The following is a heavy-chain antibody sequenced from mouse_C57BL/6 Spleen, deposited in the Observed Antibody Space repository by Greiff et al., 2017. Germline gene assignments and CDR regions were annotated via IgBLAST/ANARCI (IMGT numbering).Heavy chain of an antibody. CDR3: ARVPLYDYDAAFAY. CDR2: IHPNSGST. J-gene: IGHJ3*01. V-gene: IGHV1-64*01. CDR1: GYTFTSYW. Sequence: QVQLKQPGAELVKPGASVKLSCKASGYTFTSYWMHWVKQRPGQGLEWIGMIHPNSGSTNYNEKFKSKATLTVDQSSSTAYMQLSSLTSEDAAVYYCARVPLYDYDAAFAYWGQGTLVTVSA. D-gene: IGHD2-4*01.